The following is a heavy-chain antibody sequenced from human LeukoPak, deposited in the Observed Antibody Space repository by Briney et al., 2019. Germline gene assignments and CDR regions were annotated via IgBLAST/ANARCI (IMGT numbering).Heavy chain of an antibody. J-gene: IGHJ1*01. CDR2: ISASGGTT. CDR1: GFTFSTYA. V-gene: IGHV3-23*01. D-gene: IGHD6-19*01. CDR3: AKDISTSWYEKYFQH. Sequence: GGSLRLSCAASGFTFSTYAMSWVRQAPGMGLEWVSTISASGGTTYYADSVKGRFTISRDSSKNMLYLQMNSLRAEDTAVYYCAKDISTSWYEKYFQHWGQGTLVTVS.